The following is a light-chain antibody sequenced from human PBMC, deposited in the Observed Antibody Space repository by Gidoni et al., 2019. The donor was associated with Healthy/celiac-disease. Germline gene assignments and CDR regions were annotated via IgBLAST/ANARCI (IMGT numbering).Light chain of an antibody. J-gene: IGKJ1*01. V-gene: IGKV1-5*01. Sequence: DIQMTQSPSTLSASVGDRVTITCRASQSISSWLDLYQQKPGKAPKLLIYDASSLESGVPSRFSGSGSGTEFTLTISSLQPDDCATYYCQQYGTFXQXTNVEIK. CDR3: QQYGT. CDR2: DAS. CDR1: QSISSW.